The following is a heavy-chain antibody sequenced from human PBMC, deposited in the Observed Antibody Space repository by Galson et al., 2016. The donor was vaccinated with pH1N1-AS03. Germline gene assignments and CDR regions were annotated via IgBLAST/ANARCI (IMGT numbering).Heavy chain of an antibody. D-gene: IGHD3-3*01. Sequence: ETLSLTCTVSEDSITTFCWSWIRQPAGKGLEWVGRTCVSGTTNYNPSLKSRVTVSADTAKNQLSLNLTSVTAADTAVYYCARGFLEWPYYFDYWGQGTLVTVSS. V-gene: IGHV4-4*07. CDR1: EDSITTFC. J-gene: IGHJ4*02. CDR2: TCVSGTT. CDR3: ARGFLEWPYYFDY.